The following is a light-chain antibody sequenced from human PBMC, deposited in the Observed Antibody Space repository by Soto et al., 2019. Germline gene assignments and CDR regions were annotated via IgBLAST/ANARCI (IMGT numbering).Light chain of an antibody. J-gene: IGKJ5*01. CDR1: QSVSSN. Sequence: EIVMTQSPATLSVSPGERATLSCRASQSVSSNLAWYQQKPGQAPRLLIYGASTRATGIPARFSGSGSGTEFPLTISGLQSEDFAVYSCQQYNRWPPITFGQGTRLEIE. CDR3: QQYNRWPPIT. V-gene: IGKV3-15*01. CDR2: GAS.